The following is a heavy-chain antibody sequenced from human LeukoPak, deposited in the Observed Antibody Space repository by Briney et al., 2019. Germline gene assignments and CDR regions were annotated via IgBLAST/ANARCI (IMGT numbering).Heavy chain of an antibody. D-gene: IGHD3-22*01. J-gene: IGHJ3*02. CDR1: GGSISSGGYY. CDR3: AYDSSGYYSGAFDI. CDR2: IYHSGST. Sequence: PSQTLSLTCTVSGGSISSGGYYWSWIRQPPGKGLEWIGYIYHSGSTYYNPSLKSRVTISVDRSKNQFSLKLSSVTAADTAVYYCAYDSSGYYSGAFDIWGQGTMVTVSS. V-gene: IGHV4-30-2*01.